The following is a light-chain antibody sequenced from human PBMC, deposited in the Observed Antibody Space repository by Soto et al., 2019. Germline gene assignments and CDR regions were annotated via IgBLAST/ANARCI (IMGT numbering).Light chain of an antibody. CDR1: QSISWW. V-gene: IGKV1-5*01. CDR3: QQYKSYSPWA. CDR2: DAS. J-gene: IGKJ1*01. Sequence: IQMTQSPSTLSASVGDRVTITCRASQSISWWLAWYQQKPGEAPELLIYDASSLESGVPSRFSGSGSGTEFTLTISSPQPDDFATYYCQQYKSYSPWAFGQGTKVDIK.